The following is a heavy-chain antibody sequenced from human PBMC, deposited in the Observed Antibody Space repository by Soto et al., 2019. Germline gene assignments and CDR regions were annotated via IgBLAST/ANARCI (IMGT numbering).Heavy chain of an antibody. V-gene: IGHV1-69*13. CDR2: IVPIYRTA. CDR3: ARDSGAKLSSS. D-gene: IGHD6-13*01. CDR1: GGTFSSYR. J-gene: IGHJ4*02. Sequence: SVKVSCKASGGTFSSYRFNWVRQARGQGLEWLGGIVPIYRTADYAQKFQGRVTITADESTRTVYLELSSLKSQDTALYYCARDSGAKLSSSWGQGTLVTV.